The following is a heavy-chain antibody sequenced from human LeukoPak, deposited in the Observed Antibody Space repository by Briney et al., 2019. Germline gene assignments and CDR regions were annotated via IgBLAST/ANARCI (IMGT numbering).Heavy chain of an antibody. CDR1: GFTFSSHW. CDR2: IKQGGSVK. V-gene: IGHV3-7*01. J-gene: IGHJ4*02. CDR3: ARGPNFGDRVDHLES. Sequence: GGSLRLSCAASGFTFSSHWMTWVRQAPGKGLEWVAGIKQGGSVKYYGDSVKGRFTVSRDNAKNSLYLQMNSLSAGDTAVYYCARGPNFGDRVDHLESWGQGTKVTVSS. D-gene: IGHD4-17*01.